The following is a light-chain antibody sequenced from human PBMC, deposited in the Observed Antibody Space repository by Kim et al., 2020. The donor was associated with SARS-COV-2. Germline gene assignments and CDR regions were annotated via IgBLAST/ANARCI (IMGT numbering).Light chain of an antibody. J-gene: IGLJ2*01. CDR2: GKN. V-gene: IGLV3-19*01. CDR1: SLRSYY. Sequence: LGQTVRITCKGDSLRSYYASWYQQKPGQAPVLVIYGKNNRPSGIPDRFSGSSSGNTASLTITGAQAEDEADYYCNSRDSSGNHLTVFGGGTKLTVL. CDR3: NSRDSSGNHLTV.